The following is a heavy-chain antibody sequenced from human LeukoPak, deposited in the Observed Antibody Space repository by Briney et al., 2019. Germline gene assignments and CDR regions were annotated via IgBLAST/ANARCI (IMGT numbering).Heavy chain of an antibody. V-gene: IGHV1-18*01. J-gene: IGHJ4*01. CDR2: ISSYKSNT. Sequence: ASVKVSCKASGYTFTSYGISWVRQAPGQGLEWMGWISSYKSNTNYAQKFQDRVTITRNPSTRTAYMEVRSLRSEDTAVYYCARVKLNDRGNYYYFDSWGQGTLVTVSS. CDR3: ARVKLNDRGNYYYFDS. CDR1: GYTFTSYG. D-gene: IGHD1-26*01.